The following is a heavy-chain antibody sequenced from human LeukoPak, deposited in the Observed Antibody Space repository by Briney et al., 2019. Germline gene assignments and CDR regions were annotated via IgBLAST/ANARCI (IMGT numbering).Heavy chain of an antibody. CDR1: GFTFTSHW. CDR3: ARERVYCSGSSDV. V-gene: IGHV3-74*01. Sequence: GGSLRLSCTASGFTFTSHWMHWVRQVPGKGLVWVSRINGGGSGTNLADSVKGRFTISRDNAKNTLYLQMNSQRVEDTAVYYCARERVYCSGSSDVWGQGTLVTVSS. J-gene: IGHJ4*02. CDR2: INGGGSGT. D-gene: IGHD3-10*02.